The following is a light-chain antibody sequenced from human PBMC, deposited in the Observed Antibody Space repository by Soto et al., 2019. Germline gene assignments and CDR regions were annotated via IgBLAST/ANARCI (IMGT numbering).Light chain of an antibody. CDR1: LTVSRY. CDR3: QQRSNWPRPLT. J-gene: IGKJ4*01. CDR2: DAS. V-gene: IGKV3-11*01. Sequence: VLTQSPATLSLSPGESATLSCRASLTVSRYLAWYQQKPGQAPRLLIYDASNRAPGIPARFSGSGSGTDFTLTISSLEPEDFAVYYCQQRSNWPRPLTFGGGTRVEIK.